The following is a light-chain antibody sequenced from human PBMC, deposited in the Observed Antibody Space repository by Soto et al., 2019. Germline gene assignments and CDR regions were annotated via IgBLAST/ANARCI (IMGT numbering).Light chain of an antibody. V-gene: IGLV2-8*01. J-gene: IGLJ3*02. Sequence: QSVLTQPPSASGSPGQSVTISCTGTSTDVGAYNYVSWYQQHPGKAPKLMIYEVTKRPSGVPDRFSGSKSGNTASLTVSGLQTEDEADYYCGSHAGVSNLVFGGGTLLAVL. CDR1: STDVGAYNY. CDR3: GSHAGVSNLV. CDR2: EVT.